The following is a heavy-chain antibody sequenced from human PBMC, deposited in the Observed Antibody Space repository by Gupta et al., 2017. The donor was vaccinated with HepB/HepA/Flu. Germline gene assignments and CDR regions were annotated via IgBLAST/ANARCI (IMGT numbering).Heavy chain of an antibody. CDR1: GFTFVNYW. CDR3: ARRSGYHHLTDYYNFDY. CDR2: IKKDGSEE. V-gene: IGHV3-7*01. D-gene: IGHD3-9*01. J-gene: IGHJ4*02. Sequence: EVQLVDSGGDLVQPGGSLRLSCAASGFTFVNYWMSWVRQAPGKGLEWVATIKKDGSEEYYLDSVKGRFAISRDNAKNSLFLQMYSLRVEDTALYYCARRSGYHHLTDYYNFDYWGQGTLVTVSS.